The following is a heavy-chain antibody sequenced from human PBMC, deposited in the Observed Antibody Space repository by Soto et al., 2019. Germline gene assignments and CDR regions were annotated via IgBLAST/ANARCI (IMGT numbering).Heavy chain of an antibody. CDR2: ISYDGSNK. Sequence: GGSLRLSCAASGFTFSSYAMHWVRQAPGKGLEWVAVISYDGSNKYYADSVKGRFTISRDNSKNTLYLQMNSLRAEDTAVYYCVGGVNDGGAARPNLYFDYWGQGTLVTVSS. D-gene: IGHD6-6*01. J-gene: IGHJ4*02. CDR1: GFTFSSYA. V-gene: IGHV3-30-3*01. CDR3: VGGVNDGGAARPNLYFDY.